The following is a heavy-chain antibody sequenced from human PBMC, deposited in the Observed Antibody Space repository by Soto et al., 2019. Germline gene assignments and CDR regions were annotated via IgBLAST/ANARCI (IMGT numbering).Heavy chain of an antibody. Sequence: VGSLRLSCAASGLTFSSYAMHWVRQAPGKGLEWVAVISYDGSNKYYADSVKGRFTISRGNSKNTLYLQMNSLRAEDTAVYYYARVEIGATTVDYWGQGTLVTVSS. CDR2: ISYDGSNK. V-gene: IGHV3-30-3*01. J-gene: IGHJ4*02. D-gene: IGHD5-12*01. CDR1: GLTFSSYA. CDR3: ARVEIGATTVDY.